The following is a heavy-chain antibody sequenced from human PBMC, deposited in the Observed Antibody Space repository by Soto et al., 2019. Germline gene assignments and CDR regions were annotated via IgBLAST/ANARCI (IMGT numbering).Heavy chain of an antibody. V-gene: IGHV1-18*01. CDR1: GYTFTSYG. Sequence: QVQLVQSGAEVKKPGASVKVSCKASGYTFTSYGISWVREAPGQGLEWMGWISAYNGNTNYAQKLQCRVTMTTDTSTSTAYMELRSLRSDHTAVYYCAREGGYYDILTGYYRAYYYGMDVWGQGTTVTVSS. CDR2: ISAYNGNT. CDR3: AREGGYYDILTGYYRAYYYGMDV. J-gene: IGHJ6*02. D-gene: IGHD3-9*01.